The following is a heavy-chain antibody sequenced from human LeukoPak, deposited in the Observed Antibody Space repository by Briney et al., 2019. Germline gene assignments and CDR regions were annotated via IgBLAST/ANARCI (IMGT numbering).Heavy chain of an antibody. Sequence: GGSLRLSCAASEFSISNYWMSWVRQAPGKGLEWVSGISGSGASTYYADSVKGRFTISRDNSQNTLYLQMNSLRAEDTAIYYCAKARAGDITAAFNYWGQGTLVTVSS. CDR1: EFSISNYW. D-gene: IGHD6-13*01. CDR3: AKARAGDITAAFNY. V-gene: IGHV3-23*01. CDR2: ISGSGAST. J-gene: IGHJ4*02.